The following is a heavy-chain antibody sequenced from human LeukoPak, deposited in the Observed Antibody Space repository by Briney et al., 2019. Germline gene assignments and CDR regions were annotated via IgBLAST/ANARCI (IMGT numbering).Heavy chain of an antibody. D-gene: IGHD4/OR15-4a*01. V-gene: IGHV1-2*02. Sequence: GASVKVSCKASGYTFTKYYIHWVRQAPGQGLEWMGCINPNTGGKNYAQHFRGRVSMTRDTSSSTAYMELSGLRSDDTAVYYCARETIDGTPRANDYWGQGTLVTVSS. CDR1: GYTFTKYY. CDR3: ARETIDGTPRANDY. CDR2: INPNTGGK. J-gene: IGHJ4*02.